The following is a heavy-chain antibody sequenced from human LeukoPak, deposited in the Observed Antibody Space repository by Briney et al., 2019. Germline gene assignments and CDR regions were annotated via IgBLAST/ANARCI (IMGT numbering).Heavy chain of an antibody. V-gene: IGHV4-61*02. CDR3: ARTPRRSVVPAAMAKSNWFDP. CDR1: GGSISSGSYY. Sequence: PSQTLSLTCTVSGGSISSGSYYWSWIRPPAGKGLEWIGRIYTSGSTDYNPSLKSRVTISVDTSKNQFSLKLSSVTAADTAVYYCARTPRRSVVPAAMAKSNWFDPWGQGTLVTVSS. CDR2: IYTSGST. D-gene: IGHD2-2*01. J-gene: IGHJ5*02.